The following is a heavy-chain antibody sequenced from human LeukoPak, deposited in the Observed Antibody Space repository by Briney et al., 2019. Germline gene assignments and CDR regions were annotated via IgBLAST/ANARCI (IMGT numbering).Heavy chain of an antibody. CDR3: ARAMGVATIPQHYYYGMDV. D-gene: IGHD5-12*01. V-gene: IGHV1-69*13. CDR1: GGTFSSYA. J-gene: IGHJ6*02. CDR2: IIPIFGTA. Sequence: SVKVSCKASGGTFSSYAISWVRQAPGQGLEWMGGIIPIFGTANYALKFQGRVTITADESTSTAYMELSSLRSEDTAVYHCARAMGVATIPQHYYYGMDVWGQGTTVTVSS.